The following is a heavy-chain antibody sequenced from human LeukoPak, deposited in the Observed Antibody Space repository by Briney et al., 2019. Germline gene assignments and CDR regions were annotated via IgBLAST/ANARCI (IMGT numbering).Heavy chain of an antibody. CDR3: ARGHLY. V-gene: IGHV4-39*01. Sequence: NSSETLSLTCTVSGGSISSSSYYWGWIRQPPGKGLEWIGSIYYSGSTYYNPSLKSRVTISVDTSKNQFSLKLSSVTAADTAVYYCARGHLYWGQGTLVTVSS. CDR2: IYYSGST. J-gene: IGHJ4*02. CDR1: GGSISSSSYY.